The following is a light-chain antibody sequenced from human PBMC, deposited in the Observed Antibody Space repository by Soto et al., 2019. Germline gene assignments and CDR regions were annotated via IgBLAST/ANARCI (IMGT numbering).Light chain of an antibody. CDR1: QDIRTD. CDR2: AAF. Sequence: QMTQSPSTLSASVGDRVTITCRASQDIRTDLAWFQQKPGKVPRLLIYAAFNLQSGVPSRFSGSGSGTDFTLTISSLQPEDFATYYCLQDYNYPLTFGPGTKVDIK. J-gene: IGKJ3*01. V-gene: IGKV1-6*01. CDR3: LQDYNYPLT.